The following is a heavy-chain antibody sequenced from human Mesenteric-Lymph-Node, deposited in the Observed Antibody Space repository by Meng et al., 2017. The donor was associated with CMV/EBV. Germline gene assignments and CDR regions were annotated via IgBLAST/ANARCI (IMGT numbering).Heavy chain of an antibody. Sequence: GGSLRLSCAASGFTFSSYGMHWVRQAPGKGLEWVAVIWYDGSNKYYADSVKGRFTISRDNPKNTLYLQMNSLRADDTAVYYCAKAPPPGGRAHYYYYGMDVWGQGTTVTVSS. CDR3: AKAPPPGGRAHYYYYGMDV. V-gene: IGHV3-33*06. CDR1: GFTFSSYG. CDR2: IWYDGSNK. J-gene: IGHJ6*02.